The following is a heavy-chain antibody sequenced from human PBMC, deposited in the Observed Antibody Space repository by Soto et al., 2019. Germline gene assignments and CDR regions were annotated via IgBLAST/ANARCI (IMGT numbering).Heavy chain of an antibody. CDR3: ARDSSAWPNYFDS. D-gene: IGHD6-19*01. Sequence: GGSLRLSCVASGFSISTHALTWVRQAPGKGLEWVSSFSGRSGDTYYAASVKGRFTISGDSSKNTVILQMNSLRADDTAVYYCARDSSAWPNYFDSWGQGIQVTVSS. CDR1: GFSISTHA. V-gene: IGHV3-23*01. CDR2: FSGRSGDT. J-gene: IGHJ4*02.